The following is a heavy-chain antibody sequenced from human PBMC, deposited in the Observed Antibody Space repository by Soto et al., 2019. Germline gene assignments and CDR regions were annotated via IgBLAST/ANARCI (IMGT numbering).Heavy chain of an antibody. V-gene: IGHV3-30-3*01. CDR2: ISYDGSNK. CDR1: GFTFSSYA. J-gene: IGHJ6*02. D-gene: IGHD2-15*01. Sequence: GGSLRLSCAASGFTFSSYAMHWVRQAPGKGLEWVAVISYDGSNKYYADSVKGRFTISRDNAKKSLYLQLNSLRAEDAAVYYCARDCSGGTCFPGMDVWGQGTTVTVSS. CDR3: ARDCSGGTCFPGMDV.